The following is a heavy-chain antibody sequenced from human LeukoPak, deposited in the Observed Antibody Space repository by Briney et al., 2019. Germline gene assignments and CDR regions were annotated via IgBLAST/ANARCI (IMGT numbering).Heavy chain of an antibody. J-gene: IGHJ4*02. CDR2: ISSSSSYI. CDR1: GFTFDDYA. D-gene: IGHD6-19*01. V-gene: IGHV3-21*01. CDR3: ARADSSGWYDY. Sequence: GRSLRLSCAASGFTFDDYAMHWVRQAPGKGLEWVSSISSSSSYIYYADSVKGRFTISRDNAKNSLYLQMNSLRAEDTAVYYCARADSSGWYDYWGQGTLVTVSS.